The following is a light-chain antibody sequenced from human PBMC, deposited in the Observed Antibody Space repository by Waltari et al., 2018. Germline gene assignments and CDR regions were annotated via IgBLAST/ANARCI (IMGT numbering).Light chain of an antibody. Sequence: EIVMTQSPATLSVSPGERATLSYRASQSVSSNLAWYQQKPGQAPRLLIYAASTRATGIPARFSGRGSGTEFTLTISSLQSEDFAVYYCQQYNNWPPGDTFGQGTKLEI. V-gene: IGKV3-15*01. CDR3: QQYNNWPPGDT. CDR1: QSVSSN. CDR2: AAS. J-gene: IGKJ2*01.